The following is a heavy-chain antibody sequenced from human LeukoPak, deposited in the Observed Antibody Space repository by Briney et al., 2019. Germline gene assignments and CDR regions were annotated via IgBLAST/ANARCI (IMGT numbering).Heavy chain of an antibody. V-gene: IGHV3-23*01. D-gene: IGHD3-22*01. CDR1: GFTFSSYA. Sequence: SGGSLRLSCAASGFTFSSYAMSWVRQAPGKGLEWVSAISGSGGSTYYADSVKGRFTISRDNSKNTLYLQMNSLRAEDTAVYYCAKTGSITMIVVAPLNDAFDIWGQGTMVTVSS. CDR2: ISGSGGST. CDR3: AKTGSITMIVVAPLNDAFDI. J-gene: IGHJ3*02.